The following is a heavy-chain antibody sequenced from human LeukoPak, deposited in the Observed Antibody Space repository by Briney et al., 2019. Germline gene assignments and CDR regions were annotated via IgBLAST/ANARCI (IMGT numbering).Heavy chain of an antibody. CDR1: GGSISSYY. D-gene: IGHD1-14*01. CDR3: ARKPTDYYYYMDV. Sequence: SETLSLTCTVSGGSISSYYWSWIRQPPGKGLEWIGYIYYSGSTNYNPSLKSRVTISVDTSKNQFSLRLSSVTAADTAVYYCARKPTDYYYYMDVWGKGTTVTVSS. J-gene: IGHJ6*03. V-gene: IGHV4-59*12. CDR2: IYYSGST.